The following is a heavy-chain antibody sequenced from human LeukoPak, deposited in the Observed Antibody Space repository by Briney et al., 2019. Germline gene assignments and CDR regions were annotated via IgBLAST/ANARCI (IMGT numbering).Heavy chain of an antibody. CDR2: IIPIFGTA. CDR1: GGTFSSDA. V-gene: IGHV1-69*13. CDR3: ARDGGPDAFDI. Sequence: GASVKVSCKASGGTFSSDAISWVRQAPGQGLEWMGGIIPIFGTANYAQKFQGRVTITADESTSTAYMELSSLRSEDTAVYYCARDGGPDAFDIWGQGTMVTVSS. J-gene: IGHJ3*02. D-gene: IGHD3-16*01.